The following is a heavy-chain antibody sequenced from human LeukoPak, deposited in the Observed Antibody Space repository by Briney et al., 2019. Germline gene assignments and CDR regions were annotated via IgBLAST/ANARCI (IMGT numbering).Heavy chain of an antibody. J-gene: IGHJ6*02. CDR2: IYTSGST. Sequence: SETLSFTCTVSGGSISSGSYYWSWIRQPAGKGLEWIGRIYTSGSTNYNPSLKSRVTISVDTSKNQFSLKLSSVTAADTAVYYCARDPALEYCSSTSCYPYYYYGMDVWGQGTTVTVSS. D-gene: IGHD2-2*01. V-gene: IGHV4-61*02. CDR1: GGSISSGSYY. CDR3: ARDPALEYCSSTSCYPYYYYGMDV.